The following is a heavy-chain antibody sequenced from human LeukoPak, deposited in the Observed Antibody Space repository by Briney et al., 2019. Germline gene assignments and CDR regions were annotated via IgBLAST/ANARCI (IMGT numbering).Heavy chain of an antibody. Sequence: GESLKISCKGSGYSFTSYWIGWVRQMPGKGLEWMGIIYPGDSDTRYSPSFQGQVTISADKSISTVYLQWSSLKASDTAMYYCARQQRYFDWLSSYDYWGQGTLVTVSS. CDR3: ARQQRYFDWLSSYDY. V-gene: IGHV5-51*01. CDR2: IYPGDSDT. J-gene: IGHJ4*02. CDR1: GYSFTSYW. D-gene: IGHD3-9*01.